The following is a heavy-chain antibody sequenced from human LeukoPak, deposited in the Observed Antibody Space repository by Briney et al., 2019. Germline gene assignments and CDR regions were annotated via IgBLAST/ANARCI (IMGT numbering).Heavy chain of an antibody. V-gene: IGHV1-24*01. J-gene: IGHJ6*04. D-gene: IGHD1-1*01. Sequence: ASVKVSCKVSGYTLTELSMHWVRQAPGKGLEWMGGFDPEDGETIYAQKFQGRVTMTEDTSTDTAYMELRSLRSEDTAVYYCATDRTTGPHYGMDVWGKGTTVTVSS. CDR2: FDPEDGET. CDR1: GYTLTELS. CDR3: ATDRTTGPHYGMDV.